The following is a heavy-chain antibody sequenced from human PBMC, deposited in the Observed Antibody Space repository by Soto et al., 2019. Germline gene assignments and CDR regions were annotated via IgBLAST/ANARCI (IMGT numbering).Heavy chain of an antibody. V-gene: IGHV3-33*01. J-gene: IGHJ6*02. Sequence: QMQLVESGGGVVQPGRSLRLSCGGSGFTFSSYGMHWVHQAPGKGLEWVAVIWYDGSNKYYADSVQGRFTISRDNSKNTLYLKMNSLRAEDTAVYYCARVAPSNYGMDVWGQGTTVTVSS. CDR3: ARVAPSNYGMDV. D-gene: IGHD2-2*01. CDR2: IWYDGSNK. CDR1: GFTFSSYG.